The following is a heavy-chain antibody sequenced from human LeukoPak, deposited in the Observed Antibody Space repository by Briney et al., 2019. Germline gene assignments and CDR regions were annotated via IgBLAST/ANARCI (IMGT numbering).Heavy chain of an antibody. CDR3: ARGRSAMRMDV. J-gene: IGHJ6*04. CDR2: MNPSSGST. D-gene: IGHD2-2*01. Sequence: ASVKVSCKASGYTFINYDINWVRQATGQGLEWMGWMNPSSGSTAYAQKFQGRVTITRNTSISTAYMELSTLRFEDTAVYYCARGRSAMRMDVWGKGTTVTVSS. V-gene: IGHV1-8*03. CDR1: GYTFINYD.